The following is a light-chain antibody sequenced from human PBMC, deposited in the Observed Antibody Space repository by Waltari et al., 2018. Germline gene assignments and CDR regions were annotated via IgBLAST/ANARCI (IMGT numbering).Light chain of an antibody. V-gene: IGLV4-69*01. CDR3: QTGGHGTWV. CDR1: SGHSSNI. CDR2: VNRDGSH. Sequence: QLVLTQSPSASASLGASVKLTCTLSSGHSSNIIAWLQQKPEKGPRYLMKVNRDGSHSKGDEIPYRFSGSSSGAERYLTISTVQSEDEADYYCQTGGHGTWVFGGGTKLTIL. J-gene: IGLJ3*02.